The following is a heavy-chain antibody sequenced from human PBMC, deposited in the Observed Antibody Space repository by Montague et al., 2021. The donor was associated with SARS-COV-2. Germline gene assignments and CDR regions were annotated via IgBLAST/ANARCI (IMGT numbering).Heavy chain of an antibody. CDR3: AREDRWNWFDP. CDR2: IYYRGST. J-gene: IGHJ5*02. V-gene: IGHV4-59*01. CDR1: GGSINSSF. D-gene: IGHD5-24*01. Sequence: SETLSLTCTVSGGSINSSFWGWIRQPPGKGLGWIGYIYYRGSTNYNPSLETRVTISVDPSKNQFSLKLSSVTAADTAVYYCAREDRWNWFDPWGQGTLVIVSS.